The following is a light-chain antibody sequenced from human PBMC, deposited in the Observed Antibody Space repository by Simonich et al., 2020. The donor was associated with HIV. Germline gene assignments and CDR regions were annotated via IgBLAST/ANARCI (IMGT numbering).Light chain of an antibody. Sequence: QSALTQPASVSGSPGQSTTISCTGTSGDVGAYNYVSWYQQQPGKAPKLMIYDVSKRPSGVSKRFSGSKSGNTASLTISELQAEDEADYYCSSYTSSSTWVFGGVTKLTVL. CDR1: SGDVGAYNY. CDR3: SSYTSSSTWV. J-gene: IGLJ3*02. CDR2: DVS. V-gene: IGLV2-14*01.